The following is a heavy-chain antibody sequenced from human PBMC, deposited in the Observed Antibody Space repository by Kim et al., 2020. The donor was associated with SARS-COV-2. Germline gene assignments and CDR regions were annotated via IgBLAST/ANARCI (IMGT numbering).Heavy chain of an antibody. J-gene: IGHJ5*02. CDR1: GFTFSRYG. CDR2: ISDDGSIK. V-gene: IGHV3-30*18. Sequence: GGSLRLSCAASGFTFSRYGMHWVRQASGKGLEWVAVISDDGSIKNYADSVKGRFTISRDNSKNTLYVEMSNLRVEDTALYYCAKDQGVAVAGGGWIDPWGQGTRVIVSS. CDR3: AKDQGVAVAGGGWIDP. D-gene: IGHD6-19*01.